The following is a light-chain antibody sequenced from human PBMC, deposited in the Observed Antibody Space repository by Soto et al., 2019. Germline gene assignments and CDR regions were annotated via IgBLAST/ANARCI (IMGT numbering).Light chain of an antibody. V-gene: IGLV2-11*01. Sequence: QSALTQPRSVSGSPGQSVTISCTGTSSDVGGYNYVSWYQQHPGKAPKLMIYDVSKRPPGVPDRFSGSKSGNTASLTISGLQAEDEADYYCCSYAGSYTRVFGGGTKVTVL. CDR2: DVS. J-gene: IGLJ3*02. CDR3: CSYAGSYTRV. CDR1: SSDVGGYNY.